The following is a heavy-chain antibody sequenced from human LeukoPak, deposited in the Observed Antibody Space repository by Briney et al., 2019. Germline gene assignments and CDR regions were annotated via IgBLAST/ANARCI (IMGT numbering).Heavy chain of an antibody. D-gene: IGHD2-21*02. Sequence: SVKVSCKASGGTFGSYAISWVRQAPGQGLEWMGGIIPIFGTANYAQKFQGRVTITADESTSTAYMELSSLRSEDTAVYYCARDPMQEYCGGDCYSPWGQGTLVTVSS. J-gene: IGHJ5*02. CDR2: IIPIFGTA. CDR1: GGTFGSYA. V-gene: IGHV1-69*13. CDR3: ARDPMQEYCGGDCYSP.